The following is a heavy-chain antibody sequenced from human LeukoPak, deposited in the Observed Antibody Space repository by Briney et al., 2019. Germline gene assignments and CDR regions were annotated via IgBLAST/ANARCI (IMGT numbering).Heavy chain of an antibody. CDR2: IYSSGST. Sequence: PSETLSLTCSVSSNSITAYSWNWIRQPAGKGLEWIGHIYSSGSTNYNPSLKSRVTVSVDTSKNQFSLKLSSVTAADTAVYYCAREFYCSGGICYDYWGQGTLVTVSS. CDR1: SNSITAYS. J-gene: IGHJ4*02. D-gene: IGHD2-15*01. CDR3: AREFYCSGGICYDY. V-gene: IGHV4-4*07.